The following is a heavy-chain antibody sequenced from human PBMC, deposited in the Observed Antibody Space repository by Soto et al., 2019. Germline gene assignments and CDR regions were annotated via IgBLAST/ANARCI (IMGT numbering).Heavy chain of an antibody. CDR3: AKAIAARPGYYYYMDV. CDR2: ISWNSDTR. D-gene: IGHD6-6*01. Sequence: GGSLRLSCAASGFTFDDYAMHWVRQAPGKGLEWVAGISWNSDTRDYADSVKGRFTISRDNARNSLYLQMNSLRTEDTALYYCAKAIAARPGYYYYMDVWGKGTTVTVSS. CDR1: GFTFDDYA. J-gene: IGHJ6*03. V-gene: IGHV3-9*01.